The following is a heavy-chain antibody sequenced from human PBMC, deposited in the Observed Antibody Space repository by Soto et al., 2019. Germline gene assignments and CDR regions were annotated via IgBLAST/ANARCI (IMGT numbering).Heavy chain of an antibody. D-gene: IGHD6-19*01. CDR2: ISYDGSNK. CDR3: AKGIAVDY. J-gene: IGHJ4*02. Sequence: SLRLSCAASGFTFSSYGMHWVRQAPGKGLEWVAVISYDGSNKYYADSVKGRFTISRDNSKNTLYLQMNSLRAEDTAVYYCAKGIAVDYWGQGTLVTVSS. CDR1: GFTFSSYG. V-gene: IGHV3-30*18.